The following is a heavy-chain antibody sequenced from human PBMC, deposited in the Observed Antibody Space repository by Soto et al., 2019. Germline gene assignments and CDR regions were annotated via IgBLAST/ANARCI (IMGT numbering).Heavy chain of an antibody. CDR2: ITGTGSTA. V-gene: IGHV3-23*01. CDR3: ATSLPGDSNYFDY. J-gene: IGHJ4*02. D-gene: IGHD2-2*01. Sequence: EVQVLESGGGVVQPGGSLRLSCAGSGFTFDEYALNWVRQSPGKGLEWVSAITGTGSTAYYADSVKGRFTISRDNSKDTMYLQMSSLRGEDTAVYYCATSLPGDSNYFDYWGQGTLVTVSS. CDR1: GFTFDEYA.